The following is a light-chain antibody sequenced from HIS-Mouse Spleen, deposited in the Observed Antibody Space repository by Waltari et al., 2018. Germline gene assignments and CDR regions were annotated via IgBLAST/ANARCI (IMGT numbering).Light chain of an antibody. Sequence: DIQLTQSPSFLSASVGDRVTITCRASQGISSYLAWYQQKPGKAPKLLIYAASTLQSGVPSRFSGSVSGTEFTLTISSLQPEDFATYYCQQLNSYPREFTFGPGTKVDIK. CDR3: QQLNSYPREFT. V-gene: IGKV1-9*01. CDR1: QGISSY. CDR2: AAS. J-gene: IGKJ3*01.